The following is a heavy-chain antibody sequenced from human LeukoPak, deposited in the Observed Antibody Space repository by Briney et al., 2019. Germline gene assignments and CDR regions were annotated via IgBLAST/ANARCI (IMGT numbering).Heavy chain of an antibody. CDR2: MNPNSGNT. CDR1: GYTFTSYD. D-gene: IGHD2-21*02. J-gene: IGHJ1*01. Sequence: ASVKVSCKASGYTFTSYDINWVRQATGQGLEWMGWMNPNSGNTGYAQKFQGRVTMTRNTSISTAYMELSSLRSEDTAVYYCARGPHIVVVTAIRLMDFQHWGQGTLVTVSS. V-gene: IGHV1-8*01. CDR3: ARGPHIVVVTAIRLMDFQH.